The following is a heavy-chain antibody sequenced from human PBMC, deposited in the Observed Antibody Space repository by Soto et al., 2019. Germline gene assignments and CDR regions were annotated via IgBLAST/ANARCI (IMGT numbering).Heavy chain of an antibody. CDR2: ISGSGGST. V-gene: IGHV3-23*01. CDR3: AKTPRGYSGYDPFDY. Sequence: EVQLLESGGGLVQPGGSLRLSCAASGFTFSSYAMSWVRQAPGKGLEWVSAISGSGGSTYYADSVKGRFTISRDNSKNTRYLQMNSLRAEDTAVYYCAKTPRGYSGYDPFDYWGQGTLVTVSS. J-gene: IGHJ4*02. D-gene: IGHD5-12*01. CDR1: GFTFSSYA.